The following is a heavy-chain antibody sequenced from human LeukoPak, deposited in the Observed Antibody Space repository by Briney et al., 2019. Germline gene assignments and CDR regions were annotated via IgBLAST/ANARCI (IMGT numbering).Heavy chain of an antibody. CDR3: AMHSSSSRFAPCCPAFDI. CDR2: IYHSGST. CDR1: GGSISSGGYY. D-gene: IGHD6-6*01. J-gene: IGHJ3*02. Sequence: PSETLSLTCTVSGGSISSGGYYWSWIRQPPGKGLEWIGYIYHSGSTYYNPSLKSRVTISVDRSKNQFSLKLSSVTAADTAVYHCAMHSSSSRFAPCCPAFDIWGQGTMVTVSS. V-gene: IGHV4-30-2*01.